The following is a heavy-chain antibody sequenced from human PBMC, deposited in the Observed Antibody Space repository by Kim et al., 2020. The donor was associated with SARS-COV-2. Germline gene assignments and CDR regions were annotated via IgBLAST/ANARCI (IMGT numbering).Heavy chain of an antibody. Sequence: GGSLRLSCAASGFTFSSYAMHWVRQAPGKGLEWVAVISYDGSNKYYADSVKGRFTISRDNSKNTLYLQMNSLRAEDTAVYYCARDPRGRAYGYYFDYWGQGTLVTVSS. CDR2: ISYDGSNK. D-gene: IGHD3-10*01. V-gene: IGHV3-30*04. CDR1: GFTFSSYA. J-gene: IGHJ4*02. CDR3: ARDPRGRAYGYYFDY.